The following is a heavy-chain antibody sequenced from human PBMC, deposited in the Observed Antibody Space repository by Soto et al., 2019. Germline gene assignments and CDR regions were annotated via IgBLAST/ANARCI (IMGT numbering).Heavy chain of an antibody. CDR1: GGSISSYY. D-gene: IGHD2-2*01. CDR2: ISCSGST. J-gene: IGHJ6*01. CDR3: ARVQSTSWGYYYAVDV. Sequence: QVQLQESGPGLVKPSETLSLTCRISGGSISSYYWNWIRQAPGKGLEWIGFISCSGSTNYNPALTSRITISVDTSKDQISLRLNSVTADDSAVYYCARVQSTSWGYYYAVDVWGQGTTVTVSS. V-gene: IGHV4-59*01.